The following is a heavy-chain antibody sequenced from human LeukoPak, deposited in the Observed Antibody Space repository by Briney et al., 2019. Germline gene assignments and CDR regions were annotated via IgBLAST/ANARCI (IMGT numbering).Heavy chain of an antibody. Sequence: PGGSLRLSCAASGFTFSSYFMHWVRQAPGKGLDWVSRISSDGTYTEYADSVKGRFTISRDNSKNTLYLQMNSLRAEDTALYYCAKDLNYYGSGSLDYWGQGTLVTVSS. CDR2: ISSDGTYT. V-gene: IGHV3-74*03. J-gene: IGHJ4*02. CDR1: GFTFSSYF. CDR3: AKDLNYYGSGSLDY. D-gene: IGHD3-10*01.